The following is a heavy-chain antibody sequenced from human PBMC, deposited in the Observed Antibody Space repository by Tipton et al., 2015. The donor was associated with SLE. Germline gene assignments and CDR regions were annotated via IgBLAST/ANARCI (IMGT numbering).Heavy chain of an antibody. CDR3: ARSVTFDY. CDR1: GDSISSYY. CDR2: IYYSGST. V-gene: IGHV4-59*12. J-gene: IGHJ4*02. Sequence: TLSLTCTVSGDSISSYYWSWIRQPPGKGLEWIANIYYSGSTNYNPSLKSRVTISVDTSKNQFSLKLSSVTAADTAVYYCARSVTFDYWGQGTLVTVSS.